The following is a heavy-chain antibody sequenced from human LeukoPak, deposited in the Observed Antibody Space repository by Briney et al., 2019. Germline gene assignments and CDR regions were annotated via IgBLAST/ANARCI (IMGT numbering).Heavy chain of an antibody. Sequence: ASVKVSCKASGYTFTGYYMHWVRQAPGQGLEWMGWINPNSGGTNYAQKFQGRVTMTRDTSISTAYMELSRLRSDDTAVYYCARVGYCSGGSCYSYAVPCDPWGQGTLVTVSS. D-gene: IGHD2-15*01. V-gene: IGHV1-2*02. CDR2: INPNSGGT. J-gene: IGHJ5*02. CDR3: ARVGYCSGGSCYSYAVPCDP. CDR1: GYTFTGYY.